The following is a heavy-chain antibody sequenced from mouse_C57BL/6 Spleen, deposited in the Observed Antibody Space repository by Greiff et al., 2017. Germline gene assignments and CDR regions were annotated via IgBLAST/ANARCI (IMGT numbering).Heavy chain of an antibody. J-gene: IGHJ2*01. CDR3: ARGDGYYGFDY. V-gene: IGHV1-80*01. CDR1: GYAFSSYW. CDR2: IYPGDGDT. D-gene: IGHD2-3*01. Sequence: VQRVESGAELVKPGASVKISCKASGYAFSSYWMNWVKQRPGKGLEWIGQIYPGDGDTNYNGKFKGKATLTADKSSSTAYMQLSSLTSEDSAVYFCARGDGYYGFDYGGQGTTLTVSS.